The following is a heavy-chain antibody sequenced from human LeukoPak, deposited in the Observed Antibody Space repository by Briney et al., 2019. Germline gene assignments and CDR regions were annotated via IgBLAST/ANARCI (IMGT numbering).Heavy chain of an antibody. J-gene: IGHJ4*02. V-gene: IGHV3-7*03. CDR3: ARERTILTGYYRPREDYFDY. Sequence: GGSLRLSCAASGFTFSSYWMSWVRQAPGKGLEWVANIKQDGSEKYYVDSVKGRFTISRDNAKNSLYLQMNSLRAEDTAVYYCARERTILTGYYRPREDYFDYWGQGTLVTVSS. CDR1: GFTFSSYW. CDR2: IKQDGSEK. D-gene: IGHD3-9*01.